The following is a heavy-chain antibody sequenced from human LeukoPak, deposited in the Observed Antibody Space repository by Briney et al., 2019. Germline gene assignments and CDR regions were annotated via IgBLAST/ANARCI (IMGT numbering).Heavy chain of an antibody. Sequence: PSETLSLTCTVSGGSLSTYYWSWIRQPPGKGLEWIGHIYYSGSTNYNPSLKSRVTISVDTSKNQFSLKLSSVTAADTAVYYCASGGFGELSDYWGQGTLVTVSS. CDR2: IYYSGST. CDR3: ASGGFGELSDY. V-gene: IGHV4-59*01. CDR1: GGSLSTYY. J-gene: IGHJ4*02. D-gene: IGHD3-10*01.